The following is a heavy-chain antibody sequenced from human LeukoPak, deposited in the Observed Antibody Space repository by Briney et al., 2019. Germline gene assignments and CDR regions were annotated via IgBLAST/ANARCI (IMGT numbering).Heavy chain of an antibody. Sequence: GGSLRLSCAASGFTFSSTGMHWVRQAPGKGLEWVAVISYDGSNKYYADSVKGRFTISRDNSKNTLYLQMNSLRAEDTAVYYCAKDRGRLGELSSYWGQGTLVTVSS. J-gene: IGHJ4*02. V-gene: IGHV3-30*18. CDR2: ISYDGSNK. D-gene: IGHD3-16*02. CDR3: AKDRGRLGELSSY. CDR1: GFTFSSTG.